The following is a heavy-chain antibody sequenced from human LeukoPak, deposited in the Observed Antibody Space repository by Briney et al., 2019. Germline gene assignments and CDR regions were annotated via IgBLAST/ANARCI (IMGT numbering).Heavy chain of an antibody. CDR3: PKSYSVRSSISFDFDY. D-gene: IGHD2-2*01. CDR1: GFTFDNYA. CDR2: ISGNNGIT. J-gene: IGHJ4*02. V-gene: IGHV3-9*01. Sequence: GGSLRLSCAASGFTFDNYAMHWVRHAPGKGLEWVSAISGNNGITGYANSVKDRFTISRDNAKKNLYLQMDSLRAEDKALYCCPKSYSVRSSISFDFDYWGEGILVTVSS.